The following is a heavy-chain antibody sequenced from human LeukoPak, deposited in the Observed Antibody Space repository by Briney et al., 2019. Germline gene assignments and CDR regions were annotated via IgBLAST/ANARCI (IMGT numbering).Heavy chain of an antibody. V-gene: IGHV3-21*01. CDR3: ARPLDYYGTTPDY. CDR1: GFTFSSYS. CDR2: ISSSNTYI. D-gene: IGHD3-10*01. J-gene: IGHJ4*02. Sequence: PGRSLRLSCAASGFTFSSYSMNWVRQAPGKGLEWVSSISSSNTYIYYADSVKGRFTISRDNAKNSLYLQMNSLRAEDTAVYYCARPLDYYGTTPDYWGQGTLVTVSS.